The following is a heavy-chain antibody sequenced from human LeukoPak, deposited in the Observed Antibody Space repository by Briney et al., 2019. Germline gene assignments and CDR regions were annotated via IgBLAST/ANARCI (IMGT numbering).Heavy chain of an antibody. CDR1: GYILTSYV. J-gene: IGHJ4*02. D-gene: IGHD2-15*01. CDR3: ARDRCSGGSCYTSPFDY. CDR2: INAGNGNT. V-gene: IGHV1-3*01. Sequence: GASVKVSCKASGYILTSYVMHWVRQAPGQRLEWMGWINAGNGNTKYSQKFQGRVTITRDTSASTAYMELSSLRSEDTAVYYCARDRCSGGSCYTSPFDYWGQGTLVTVSS.